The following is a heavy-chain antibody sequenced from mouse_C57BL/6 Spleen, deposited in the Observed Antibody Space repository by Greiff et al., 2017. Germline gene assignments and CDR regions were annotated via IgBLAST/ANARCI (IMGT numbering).Heavy chain of an antibody. J-gene: IGHJ2*01. D-gene: IGHD2-2*01. V-gene: IGHV1-72*01. Sequence: QVQLQQPGAELVKPGASVKLSCKASGYTFTSYWMPWVKQRPGRGLEWIGRIDPNRCVTKYNEKFKSKAPLTVDKPARTAYMQLSSLTSEDSAVYYCARGRGYGYDWFDYWGQGTTLTVSS. CDR1: GYTFTSYW. CDR3: ARGRGYGYDWFDY. CDR2: IDPNRCVT.